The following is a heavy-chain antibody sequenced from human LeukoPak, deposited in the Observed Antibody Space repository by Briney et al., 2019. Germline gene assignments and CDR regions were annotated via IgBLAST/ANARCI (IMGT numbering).Heavy chain of an antibody. CDR2: IYYSGST. CDR3: ASLTTVTQGYFDS. D-gene: IGHD4-17*01. J-gene: IGHJ4*02. CDR1: GGSISSYY. Sequence: SETLFLTCTVSGGSISSYYWSWIRQPPGKGLEWIGYIYYSGSTNYNPSLKSRLTISVDASKNQFSLKLSSVTATDTAVYYCASLTTVTQGYFDSWGQGTQVTVSS. V-gene: IGHV4-59*08.